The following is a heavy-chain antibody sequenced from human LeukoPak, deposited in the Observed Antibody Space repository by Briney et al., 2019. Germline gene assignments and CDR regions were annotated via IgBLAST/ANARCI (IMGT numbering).Heavy chain of an antibody. CDR3: ARNGGPITMVRGVISPNHNDAFDI. D-gene: IGHD3-10*01. CDR1: GGSISSGGYS. Sequence: SETLSLTCAVSGGSISSGGYSWSWIRQPPGKGLGWIGYIYHSGSTYYNPSLKSRVTISVDRSKNQFSLKLSSVTAADTAVYYCARNGGPITMVRGVISPNHNDAFDIWGQGTMVTVS. V-gene: IGHV4-30-2*01. CDR2: IYHSGST. J-gene: IGHJ3*02.